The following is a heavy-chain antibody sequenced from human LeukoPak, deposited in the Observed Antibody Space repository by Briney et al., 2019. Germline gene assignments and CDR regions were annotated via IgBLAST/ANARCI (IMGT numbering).Heavy chain of an antibody. J-gene: IGHJ4*02. CDR3: ATRGYYDSSGSNYFDY. Sequence: GGSLRLYCAASGFTFSSYAMSWVRQAPGKGLEWVSAISGSGGSTYYADSVKGRFTISRDNSKNTLYLQMNSLRAEDTAVYYCATRGYYDSSGSNYFDYWGQGTLVTVSS. CDR2: ISGSGGST. D-gene: IGHD3-22*01. CDR1: GFTFSSYA. V-gene: IGHV3-23*01.